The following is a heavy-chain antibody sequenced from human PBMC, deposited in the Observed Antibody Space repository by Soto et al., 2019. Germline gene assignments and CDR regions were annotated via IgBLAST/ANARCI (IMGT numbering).Heavy chain of an antibody. V-gene: IGHV4-34*01. CDR2: INHSGST. CDR3: ARHDYSSSWYPTKIDY. D-gene: IGHD6-13*01. J-gene: IGHJ4*02. Sequence: SETLSLTCAVYGGSFSGYYWSWIRQPPGKGLEWIGEINHSGSTNYNPSLKSRVTISVDTSKNQFSLKLSSVTAADTAVYYCARHDYSSSWYPTKIDYWGQGTLVTVSS. CDR1: GGSFSGYY.